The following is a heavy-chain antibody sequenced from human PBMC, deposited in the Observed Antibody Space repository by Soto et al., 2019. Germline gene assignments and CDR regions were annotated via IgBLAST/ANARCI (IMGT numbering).Heavy chain of an antibody. Sequence: QVHLVQSGAEVKKPGASVKVSCQASGYAFTTYGITWVRQAPGQGLEWMGWISAHNGNTNYAQKLQGRVTVTRDTSTSTAYMELRSLRSDDKAVYYCARGSYGDYWGQGSLVTVSS. D-gene: IGHD3-10*01. CDR1: GYAFTTYG. CDR2: ISAHNGNT. J-gene: IGHJ4*02. V-gene: IGHV1-18*01. CDR3: ARGSYGDY.